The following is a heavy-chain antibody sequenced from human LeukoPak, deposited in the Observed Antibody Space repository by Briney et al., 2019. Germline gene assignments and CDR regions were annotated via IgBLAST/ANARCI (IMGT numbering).Heavy chain of an antibody. CDR1: GGSITNFRDF. D-gene: IGHD1-7*01. V-gene: IGHV4-39*02. CDR3: AIDKNWNYGLDY. Sequence: SETLSLTCTVSGGSITNFRDFWGWVRQPPGKGLHWIGHVYYSGSAYYNPSLKSRATILVDMSKNQFSLKLTAVTATDTAVYYCAIDKNWNYGLDYWGQGTLVTVSS. J-gene: IGHJ4*02. CDR2: VYYSGSA.